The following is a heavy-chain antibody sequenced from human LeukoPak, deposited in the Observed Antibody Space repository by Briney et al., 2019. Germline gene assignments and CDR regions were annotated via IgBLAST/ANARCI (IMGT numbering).Heavy chain of an antibody. V-gene: IGHV4-4*07. CDR1: GDSLSSYY. D-gene: IGHD6-19*01. CDR3: ARVGSGWQLDY. J-gene: IGHJ4*02. CDR2: IYTSGST. Sequence: SETLSLTCTVSGDSLSSYYWSWIRQPAGKGLEWIGRIYTSGSTNYNPSLKSRVTISVDTAKNQFSLKLSSVTAADTAVYYCARVGSGWQLDYWGQGTLVTVSS.